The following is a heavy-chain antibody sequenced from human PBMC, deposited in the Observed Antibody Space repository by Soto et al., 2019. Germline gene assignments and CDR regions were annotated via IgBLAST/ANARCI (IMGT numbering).Heavy chain of an antibody. CDR1: GGTFSTFG. V-gene: IGHV1-69*01. CDR2: IIPFFGTA. Sequence: QVQLVQSGAEVKKTGSSVKVSCKTSGGTFSTFGISWVRQAPGQGLEWMGGIIPFFGTAEYSQKFEDRITIPADESTNTVYMDLRTLTAEDTAIYFGAKPPQLEAGNKYYYDSWGQGALCTVPS. CDR3: AKPPQLEAGNKYYYDS. J-gene: IGHJ4*02. D-gene: IGHD3-16*01.